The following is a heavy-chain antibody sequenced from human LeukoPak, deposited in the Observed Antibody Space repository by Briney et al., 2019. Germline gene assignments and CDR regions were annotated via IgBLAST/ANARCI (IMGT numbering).Heavy chain of an antibody. J-gene: IGHJ6*03. Sequence: GGSLRLSCAASGFTFSSYSMNWVRQAPGKGLEWVSSISSSSSYIYYADSVKGRFTISRDNAKSSLYLQMNSLRAEDTAVYYCARDKFDRFYYYYMDVWGKGTTVTISS. D-gene: IGHD3-10*01. CDR1: GFTFSSYS. CDR3: ARDKFDRFYYYYMDV. CDR2: ISSSSSYI. V-gene: IGHV3-21*01.